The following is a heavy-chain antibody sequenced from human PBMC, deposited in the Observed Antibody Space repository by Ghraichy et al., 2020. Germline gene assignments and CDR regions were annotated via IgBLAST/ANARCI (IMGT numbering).Heavy chain of an antibody. D-gene: IGHD5-12*01. J-gene: IGHJ4*02. CDR3: ARGQGWLRYYYFDY. CDR1: GGSFSGYY. V-gene: IGHV4-34*01. Sequence: SETLSLTCAVYGGSFSGYYWSWIRQPPGKGLEWIGEINHSGSTNYNPSLKSRVTISVDTSKNQFSLKLSSVTAADTAVYYCARGQGWLRYYYFDYWGQGTLVTVSS. CDR2: INHSGST.